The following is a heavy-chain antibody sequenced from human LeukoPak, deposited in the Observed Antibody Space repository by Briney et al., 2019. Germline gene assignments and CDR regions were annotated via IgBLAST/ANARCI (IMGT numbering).Heavy chain of an antibody. D-gene: IGHD3-3*01. CDR2: LFSGGNS. CDR1: GFSVSNNY. CDR3: ARDLTYYDFSY. J-gene: IGHJ4*02. V-gene: IGHV3-66*01. Sequence: PGGSLRLSCAASGFSVSNNYMSWVRQAPGKGLEWVSVLFSGGNSYYADSVKGRFTISRDNAKNSLYLQMNSLRAEDTAVYYCARDLTYYDFSYWGQGTLVTVSS.